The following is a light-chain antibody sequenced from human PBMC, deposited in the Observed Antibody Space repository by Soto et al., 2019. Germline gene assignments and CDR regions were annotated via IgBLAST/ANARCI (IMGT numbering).Light chain of an antibody. J-gene: IGKJ5*01. CDR2: GAS. CDR1: KTVSSY. CDR3: QQYGTSPIT. V-gene: IGKV3-20*01. Sequence: ENVLTQSPATLSLSPGKKATLSCRASKTVSSYLTWYQQRPGQAPTLLIYGASKRATGIPDRFSGSGSGTDFTLTISRLEPEDFALYYCQQYGTSPITFGQGTRLEIK.